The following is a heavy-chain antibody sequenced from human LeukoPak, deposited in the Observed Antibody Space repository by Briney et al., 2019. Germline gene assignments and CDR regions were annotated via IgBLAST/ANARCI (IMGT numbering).Heavy chain of an antibody. J-gene: IGHJ3*02. D-gene: IGHD6-19*01. V-gene: IGHV4-34*01. CDR1: GGSFSGYY. CDR3: ARVGIAVAYGAFDI. Sequence: SETLSLTCAVYGGSFSGYYWSWIRQPPGKGLEWIGEINHSGSTNYNPSLKSRVTISVDTSKNQFSLKLSSVTAADTAVYYCARVGIAVAYGAFDIWGQGTMVTVSS. CDR2: INHSGST.